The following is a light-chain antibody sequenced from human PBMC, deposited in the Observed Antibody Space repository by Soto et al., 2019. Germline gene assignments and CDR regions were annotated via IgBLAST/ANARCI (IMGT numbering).Light chain of an antibody. J-gene: IGLJ1*01. Sequence: QSVLTQPASVSGSPGQSITISCTGTSSDINGYNYVSWYQQHPCKAPKVMIYEVSNRPSGVSNRFSGSKSGNTASLTISGLQAEDEADYYCSSYRSSSTAYVFGTGTKVTVL. CDR3: SSYRSSSTAYV. CDR2: EVS. V-gene: IGLV2-14*01. CDR1: SSDINGYNY.